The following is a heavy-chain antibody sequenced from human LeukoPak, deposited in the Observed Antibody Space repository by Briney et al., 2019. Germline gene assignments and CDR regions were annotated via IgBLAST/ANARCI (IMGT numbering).Heavy chain of an antibody. D-gene: IGHD4-17*01. Sequence: GGSLRLSCTASGFTFGDYAMSWFRQAPGKGLEWVGFIRNKAYGGTPEYAASVKGRFTLSRDDSKSIAYLQMNSLKTEDTAVYYCTRVGSRSGDYTLYYYAMDVWGQGTTVTVSS. J-gene: IGHJ6*02. CDR2: IRNKAYGGTP. CDR1: GFTFGDYA. CDR3: TRVGSRSGDYTLYYYAMDV. V-gene: IGHV3-49*03.